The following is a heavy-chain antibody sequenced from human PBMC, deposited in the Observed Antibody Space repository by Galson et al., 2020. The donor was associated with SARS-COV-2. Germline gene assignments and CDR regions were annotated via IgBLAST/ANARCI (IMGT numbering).Heavy chain of an antibody. Sequence: GESLKISCAASGFTFSDYYMSWIRQAPGKGLEWVSYINSSSSYTNYADSVKGRFTISRDNAKHSLYLQMNSLRAEDTAVYYCASVGHYDSSGYYRRQGDFDYWGQGTLVTVSS. CDR1: GFTFSDYY. J-gene: IGHJ4*02. V-gene: IGHV3-11*06. D-gene: IGHD3-22*01. CDR2: INSSSSYT. CDR3: ASVGHYDSSGYYRRQGDFDY.